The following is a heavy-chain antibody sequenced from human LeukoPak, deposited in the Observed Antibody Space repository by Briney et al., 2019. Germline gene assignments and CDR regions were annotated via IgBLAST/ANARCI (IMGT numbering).Heavy chain of an antibody. D-gene: IGHD2-2*01. V-gene: IGHV4-34*01. Sequence: SETLSLTCAVYGGSFSGYYWSWIRQPPGKGLEWIGEINHSGSTNYNPSLKSRVTISVDTSKNQFSLKLSSVTAADTAVYYCARGLLSLIPAALSAGGAFDIWGQGTMVTVSS. J-gene: IGHJ3*02. CDR2: INHSGST. CDR3: ARGLLSLIPAALSAGGAFDI. CDR1: GGSFSGYY.